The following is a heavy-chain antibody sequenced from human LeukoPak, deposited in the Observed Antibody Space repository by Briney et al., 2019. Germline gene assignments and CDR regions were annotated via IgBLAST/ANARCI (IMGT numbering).Heavy chain of an antibody. V-gene: IGHV3-23*01. D-gene: IGHD2-15*01. CDR1: GFTFSSYA. CDR2: ISGSGGST. Sequence: GGSLRLSCAASGFTFSSYAMSWVRQAPGKGLEWVSAISGSGGSTYYADSVKGRFTISRGNSKNTLYLQMNSLRAEDTAVYYCAGEEGYCSGGSCQDSYWGQGTLVTVSS. J-gene: IGHJ4*02. CDR3: AGEEGYCSGGSCQDSY.